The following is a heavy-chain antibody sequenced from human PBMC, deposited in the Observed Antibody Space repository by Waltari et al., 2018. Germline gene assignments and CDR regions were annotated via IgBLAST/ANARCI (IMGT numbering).Heavy chain of an antibody. D-gene: IGHD2-15*01. CDR1: GFSFITYA. CDR3: ASLGRGLDH. J-gene: IGHJ4*02. Sequence: EVHLLESGGGLVQPGGSLRLSCAASGFSFITYAMSWVRQAAGKGLEWVSSVYSGGRTYYADSVKGRFIISRDDSKSTLYLQMSSLRPDDTAVYYCASLGRGLDHWGQGTLVTVSA. CDR2: VYSGGRT. V-gene: IGHV3-23*03.